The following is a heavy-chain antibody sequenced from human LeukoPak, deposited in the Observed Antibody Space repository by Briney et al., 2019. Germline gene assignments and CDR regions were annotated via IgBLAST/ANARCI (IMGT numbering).Heavy chain of an antibody. Sequence: GASVKVSCKASGYTFSDYYIHWVRQAPGQGPEWMGWINPKTGGTHYAQKFQGRVTLTRDTSISTAYMDLSRLTSDDTAVYYCARTARIFAWLSPFDYWGQGTLVTVSS. J-gene: IGHJ4*02. CDR2: INPKTGGT. CDR1: GYTFSDYY. CDR3: ARTARIFAWLSPFDY. V-gene: IGHV1-2*02. D-gene: IGHD3-9*01.